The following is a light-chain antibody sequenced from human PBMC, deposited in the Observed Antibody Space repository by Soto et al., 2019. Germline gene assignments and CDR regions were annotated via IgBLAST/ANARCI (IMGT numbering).Light chain of an antibody. CDR2: GTS. J-gene: IGKJ2*01. CDR3: QQYGSSPPYT. CDR1: QSVSSSY. Sequence: EIVLTQSPGTLSSSPGERATLSCRASQSVSSSYLAWYRQNPGQAPRLLMYGTSNRAGGIPDRFSGSGSGTDFTLTISRLEPEDFAVYYCQQYGSSPPYTFGQGTKLEIK. V-gene: IGKV3-20*01.